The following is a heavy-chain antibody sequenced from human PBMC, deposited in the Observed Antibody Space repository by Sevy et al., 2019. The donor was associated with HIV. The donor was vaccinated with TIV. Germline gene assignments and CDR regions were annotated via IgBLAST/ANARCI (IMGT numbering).Heavy chain of an antibody. Sequence: SETLSLTCAVSGDSFSNSNWWSWVRQSPGKGLEWIGEVSYSGTANYNPSLRSRVAISLDKSKNQISLKVNSVTAADTAVYYCAREGTATSFDYWAQGSLVTVSS. D-gene: IGHD2-21*02. J-gene: IGHJ4*02. CDR2: VSYSGTA. V-gene: IGHV4-4*02. CDR1: GDSFSNSNW. CDR3: AREGTATSFDY.